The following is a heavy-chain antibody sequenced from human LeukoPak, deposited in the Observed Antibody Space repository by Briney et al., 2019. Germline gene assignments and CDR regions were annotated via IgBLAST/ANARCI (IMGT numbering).Heavy chain of an antibody. V-gene: IGHV1-46*01. CDR2: INPSGGST. CDR3: ATLGARDPFDY. D-gene: IGHD1-26*01. Sequence: ASVKVSCKASGYTFTSYYMHWVRQAPGQGLEWMGIINPSGGSTSYAQKFQGRVTMTRDTSTSTVYMELSSLRSEDTAVYYCATLGARDPFDYWGQGTLVTVSS. CDR1: GYTFTSYY. J-gene: IGHJ4*02.